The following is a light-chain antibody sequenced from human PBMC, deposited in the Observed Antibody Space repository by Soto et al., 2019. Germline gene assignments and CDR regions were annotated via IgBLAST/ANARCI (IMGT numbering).Light chain of an antibody. V-gene: IGKV1-5*03. J-gene: IGKJ4*01. CDR1: QSISSW. CDR3: QQYESYPMT. CDR2: KAS. Sequence: DSQMTQYPSTLSASIGDRVTITCRAGQSISSWLAWYQQKPGKAPKLLISKASTLQSGVPPRFSGSGSGTEFALTLRRPPPYDFCTYYWQQYESYPMTFGGGTKVEIK.